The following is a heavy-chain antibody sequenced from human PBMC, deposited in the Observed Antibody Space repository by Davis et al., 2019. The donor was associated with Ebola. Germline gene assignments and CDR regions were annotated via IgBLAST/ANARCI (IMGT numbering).Heavy chain of an antibody. V-gene: IGHV1-24*01. D-gene: IGHD3-10*01. CDR2: FDPEDGET. CDR3: ATERVGRFGESYFDQ. Sequence: ASVKVSCKASGYTFSDYYMHWVRQAPGKGLEWMGGFDPEDGETIYAQKLQGRVTMTEDTPTDTAYMELSSLRSEDTAVYYCATERVGRFGESYFDQWGQGTLVTVSS. J-gene: IGHJ4*02. CDR1: GYTFSDYY.